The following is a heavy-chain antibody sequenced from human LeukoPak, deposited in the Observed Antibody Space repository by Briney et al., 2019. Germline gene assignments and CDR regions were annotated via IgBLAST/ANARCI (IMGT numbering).Heavy chain of an antibody. Sequence: GGSLRLSCAASGFTLNSYGIHWVRQAPGKGLEWMSYIHFDGRNKYYADSVKGRFTISRDNSKNTVYLQMNGLTTEDTAVYYCAKDLHWAWDYWGQGALVTVSS. CDR1: GFTLNSYG. CDR2: IHFDGRNK. D-gene: IGHD7-27*01. J-gene: IGHJ4*02. V-gene: IGHV3-30*02. CDR3: AKDLHWAWDY.